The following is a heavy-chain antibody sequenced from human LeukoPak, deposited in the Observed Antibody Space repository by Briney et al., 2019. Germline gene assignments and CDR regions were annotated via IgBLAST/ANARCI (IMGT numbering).Heavy chain of an antibody. D-gene: IGHD3-3*01. V-gene: IGHV1-18*04. CDR3: ARQLAYYDFWSVYY. J-gene: IGHJ4*02. Sequence: ASVKVSCKASGYTFTTNYYMDWVRQAPGQGLEWMGWISAYNGNTNYAQKLQGRVTMTTDTSTSTAYMELRSLRSDDTAVYYCARQLAYYDFWSVYYWGQGTLVTVSS. CDR2: ISAYNGNT. CDR1: GYTFTTNYY.